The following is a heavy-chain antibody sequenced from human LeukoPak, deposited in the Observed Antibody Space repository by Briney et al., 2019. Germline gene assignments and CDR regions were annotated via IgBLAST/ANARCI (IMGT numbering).Heavy chain of an antibody. CDR1: GGSISSSSYY. CDR2: IYYSGST. CDR3: ARKNIVLEGRLYYMDV. D-gene: IGHD2/OR15-2a*01. Sequence: SETLSLTCTVSGGSISSSSYYWGWIRQPPGKGLEWIGSIYYSGSTYYNPSLKSRVTISVDTSKNQFSLKLSSVTAADTAVYYCARKNIVLEGRLYYMDVWGKGTTVTVSS. V-gene: IGHV4-39*07. J-gene: IGHJ6*03.